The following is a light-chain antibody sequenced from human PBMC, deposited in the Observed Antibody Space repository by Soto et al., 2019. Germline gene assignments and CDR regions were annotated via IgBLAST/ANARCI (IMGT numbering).Light chain of an antibody. CDR2: EVI. CDR3: SSYRTGGSYV. CDR1: SSDVGGYEY. V-gene: IGLV2-14*01. J-gene: IGLJ1*01. Sequence: QSVLPQPASVSGSPGQSITISCTGTSSDVGGYEYVSWYQQYPGKAPKLMIYEVIDRPAGAPRRFSGSKSGNTASLTITGLQAEDEADYYCSSYRTGGSYVFGTGTKVTVL.